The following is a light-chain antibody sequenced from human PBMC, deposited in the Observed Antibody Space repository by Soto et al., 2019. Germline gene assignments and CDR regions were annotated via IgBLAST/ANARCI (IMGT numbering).Light chain of an antibody. CDR2: DVS. Sequence: QSALTQPRSVSGSPGQSVTISCTGTSSDVGVYNYVSWYQQHPGKAPKLMIYDVSKRPSGVPDRFSGSKSGNTVSLTISGLQAEDEADYYCCSYAGTYTYVFGTGTKLTVL. CDR3: CSYAGTYTYV. V-gene: IGLV2-11*01. CDR1: SSDVGVYNY. J-gene: IGLJ1*01.